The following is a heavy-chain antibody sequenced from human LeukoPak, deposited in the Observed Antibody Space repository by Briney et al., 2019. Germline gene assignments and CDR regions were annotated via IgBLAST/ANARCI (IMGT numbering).Heavy chain of an antibody. J-gene: IGHJ6*03. Sequence: GGSLRLSCAASGFTFTSYGMTWVRQAPGKGLEWVSSISHSSSYIYYADSVKGRFTISRDNAKNSLYLQMNSLRAEDTAVYYCARGEVVTASLPDYFYYYMDVWGKGTTVTISS. CDR2: ISHSSSYI. V-gene: IGHV3-21*01. CDR1: GFTFTSYG. D-gene: IGHD2-21*02. CDR3: ARGEVVTASLPDYFYYYMDV.